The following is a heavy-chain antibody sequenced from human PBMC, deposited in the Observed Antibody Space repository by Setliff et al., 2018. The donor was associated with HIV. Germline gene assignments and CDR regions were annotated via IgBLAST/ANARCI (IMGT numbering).Heavy chain of an antibody. CDR2: VYHSGSS. CDR3: ARVADSSGYYHLDY. D-gene: IGHD3-22*01. V-gene: IGHV4-34*01. J-gene: IGHJ4*02. Sequence: PSETLSLTCAVYGGSFSGYSWSWIRPPPGKGPEWIGEVYHSGSSNYNPSLKSRVTISVDTSRKQFSLKLSSVTAADTAVYHCARVADSSGYYHLDYWGQGTLVTVSS. CDR1: GGSFSGYS.